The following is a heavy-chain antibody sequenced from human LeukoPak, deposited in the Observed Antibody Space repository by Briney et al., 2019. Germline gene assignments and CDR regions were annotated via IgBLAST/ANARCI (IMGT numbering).Heavy chain of an antibody. J-gene: IGHJ4*02. CDR1: GFTFSNYA. CDR3: ARDLGDYWSGFRSYFFDY. CDR2: ISGSGGNT. V-gene: IGHV3-23*01. Sequence: GGSLRLSCAASGFTFSNYAMNWVRQAPGKGLEWVSSISGSGGNTYYANSVKGRFTISRHNSKNTLYLQMNSLRAEDTAIYYCARDLGDYWSGFRSYFFDYWGQGTLVTVSS. D-gene: IGHD3-3*01.